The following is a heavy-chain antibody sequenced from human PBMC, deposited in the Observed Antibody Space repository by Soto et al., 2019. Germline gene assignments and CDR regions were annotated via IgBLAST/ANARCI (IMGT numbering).Heavy chain of an antibody. Sequence: ASVKVSCKASGYTFTSYAMHWVRQAPGQRLEWMGWINAGNGNTKYSQKFQGRVTITRDTSASTAYMELSSLRSEDTAVYYCARDCNPVGGYYYYYYMDVWGKGTTVTVSS. V-gene: IGHV1-3*01. CDR3: ARDCNPVGGYYYYYYMDV. CDR1: GYTFTSYA. J-gene: IGHJ6*03. CDR2: INAGNGNT. D-gene: IGHD3-16*01.